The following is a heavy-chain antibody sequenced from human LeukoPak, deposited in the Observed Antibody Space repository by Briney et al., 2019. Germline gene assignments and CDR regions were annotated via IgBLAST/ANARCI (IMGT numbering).Heavy chain of an antibody. CDR3: ARESGYCSAGRCSVFDY. CDR2: IKQDGSEK. Sequence: GGSLRLSCAASGFTFSSYWMTWVRQAPGKGLEWVANIKQDGSEKYYVDSVKGRFTISRDNAKNSLSLRMNSLRAGDTAVYYCARESGYCSAGRCSVFDYWGQGTLVTVSS. V-gene: IGHV3-7*03. D-gene: IGHD2-15*01. CDR1: GFTFSSYW. J-gene: IGHJ4*02.